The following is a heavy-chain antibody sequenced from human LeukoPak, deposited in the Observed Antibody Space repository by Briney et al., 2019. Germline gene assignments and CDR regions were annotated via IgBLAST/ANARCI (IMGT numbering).Heavy chain of an antibody. CDR1: GYTFTGYY. Sequence: ASVTVSCTASGYTFTGYYMHWERQAPGQGLEWMGGFNPNSGGTNYAQKFQGRVTMTRNTSSSTAYMELSRLRSDDTAVYYCARVLLWFGEFGSWFDPWGQGTLVTVSS. D-gene: IGHD3-10*01. CDR3: ARVLLWFGEFGSWFDP. J-gene: IGHJ5*02. V-gene: IGHV1-2*02. CDR2: FNPNSGGT.